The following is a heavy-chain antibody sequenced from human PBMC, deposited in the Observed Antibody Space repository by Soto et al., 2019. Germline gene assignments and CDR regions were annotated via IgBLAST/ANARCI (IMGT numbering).Heavy chain of an antibody. CDR2: IKSKTDGGTA. D-gene: IGHD1-26*01. Sequence: GGSLRLSCAASGFTFSNAWMTWVRQAPGKGLEWVGRIKSKTDGGTADYAAPVKGRFTISRDDSKNTLYLQMNSLRAEDTAVYYCAREVGAPVRAFDIWGQGTMVTVSS. CDR3: AREVGAPVRAFDI. V-gene: IGHV3-15*01. CDR1: GFTFSNAW. J-gene: IGHJ3*02.